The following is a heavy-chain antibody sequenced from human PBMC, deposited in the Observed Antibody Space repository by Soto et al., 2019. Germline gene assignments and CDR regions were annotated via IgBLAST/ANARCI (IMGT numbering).Heavy chain of an antibody. J-gene: IGHJ4*02. V-gene: IGHV1-3*05. CDR2: INAGNGNT. Sequence: QVQLVQSGAEEKKPGASVKVSCKASGYTFTGYAMHWVRQAPGQRLERMGWINAGNGNTKYSQKFQGRVTITRDTSASTAYMELSSLRSEDTAVYYCARAVAVPADFDYWGQGPLVTVSS. D-gene: IGHD6-19*01. CDR3: ARAVAVPADFDY. CDR1: GYTFTGYA.